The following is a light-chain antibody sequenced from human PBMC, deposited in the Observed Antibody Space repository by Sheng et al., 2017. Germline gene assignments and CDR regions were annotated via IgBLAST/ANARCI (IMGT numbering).Light chain of an antibody. J-gene: IGKJ2*03. Sequence: DIVMTQSPDSLAVSLGERATINCKSSQSVLYSSNNKNYLAWYQQKPGQPPKLLIYWASTRESGVTDRFSGSGSGTDFTLTISSLQTEDFATYYCQQYYSIPYSFGQGTKLAIK. V-gene: IGKV4-1*01. CDR1: QSVLYSSNNKNY. CDR3: QQYYSIPYS. CDR2: WAS.